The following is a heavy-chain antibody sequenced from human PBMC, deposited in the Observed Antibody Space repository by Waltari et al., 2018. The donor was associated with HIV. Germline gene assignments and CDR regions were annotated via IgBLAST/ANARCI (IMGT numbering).Heavy chain of an antibody. Sequence: QLQLQESGPGLVKPSETLSLTCTVYGGPISRSSYYWGWIRQPPGKGLEWIGSIYYSGSTYYNPSLKSRVTISVDTSKNQFSLKLSSVTAADTAVYYCASRAAAGTGNGWGQGTLVTVSS. J-gene: IGHJ4*02. CDR3: ASRAAAGTGNG. D-gene: IGHD6-13*01. V-gene: IGHV4-39*01. CDR1: GGPISRSSYY. CDR2: IYYSGST.